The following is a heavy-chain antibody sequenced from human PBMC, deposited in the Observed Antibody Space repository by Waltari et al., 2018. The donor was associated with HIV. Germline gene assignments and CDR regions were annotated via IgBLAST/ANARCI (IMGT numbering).Heavy chain of an antibody. D-gene: IGHD3-10*01. V-gene: IGHV5-51*03. CDR2: IYPWDSET. Sequence: EVQLVQSGAEVKKPGESLKISCKGSGYSFTSYWIAWVRQMPGKGLEWMGIIYPWDSETKDSPSFQGQVTISADKSITTAYLQWRSLEASDSAIYYCARLGSYGSGSRPFFFDYWGQGTLVTVSS. J-gene: IGHJ4*02. CDR3: ARLGSYGSGSRPFFFDY. CDR1: GYSFTSYW.